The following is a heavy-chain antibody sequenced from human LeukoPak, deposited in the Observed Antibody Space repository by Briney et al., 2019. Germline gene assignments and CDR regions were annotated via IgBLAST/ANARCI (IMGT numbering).Heavy chain of an antibody. Sequence: LGGSLRLSCAASGFTFSSYSMNWVRQAPGKGLEWVSYISSSSSTIYYADSVKGRFTISRDNAKNSLYLQMNSLRAEDTAVYYCARELAAADDAFDIWGQGAMVTVSS. D-gene: IGHD6-13*01. CDR2: ISSSSSTI. J-gene: IGHJ3*02. CDR3: ARELAAADDAFDI. V-gene: IGHV3-48*04. CDR1: GFTFSSYS.